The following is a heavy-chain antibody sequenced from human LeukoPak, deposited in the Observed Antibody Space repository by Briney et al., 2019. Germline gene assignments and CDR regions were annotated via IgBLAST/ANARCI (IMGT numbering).Heavy chain of an antibody. J-gene: IGHJ4*02. CDR3: LGYCSSTSCSYYDY. CDR2: IYHSGST. Sequence: SQTLSLTCTVSGGSISSGDYYWSWIRQPPGKGLEWIGYIYHSGSTYYNPSLKSRVTISVDTSKNQFSLKLSSVTAADTAVYYCLGYCSSTSCSYYDYWGQGTLVTVSS. CDR1: GGSISSGDYY. V-gene: IGHV4-30-4*01. D-gene: IGHD2-2*01.